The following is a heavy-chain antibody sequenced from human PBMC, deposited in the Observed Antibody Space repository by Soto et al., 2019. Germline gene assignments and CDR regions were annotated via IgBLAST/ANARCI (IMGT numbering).Heavy chain of an antibody. CDR2: IYYSGST. D-gene: IGHD6-25*01. V-gene: IGHV4-59*01. CDR1: GGSISSYY. J-gene: IGHJ5*02. CDR3: AREAAAGNWFDP. Sequence: SETLSLTCTVSGGSISSYYWSWIRQPPGKGLEWIGYIYYSGSTNYNPSLKSRVTISVDTSKNQFSLKLSSVTAADTAVYYCAREAAAGNWFDPWGQGTLVTVSS.